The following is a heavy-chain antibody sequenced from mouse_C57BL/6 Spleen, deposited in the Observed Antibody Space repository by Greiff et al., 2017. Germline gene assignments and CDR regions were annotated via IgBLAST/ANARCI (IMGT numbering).Heavy chain of an antibody. CDR3: SRDNYCDSSSHDY. Sequence: VQLQQPGAELVKPGASVKLSCKASGYTFTSYWMHWVKQRPGRGLEWIGMIDPNSGGTKYNEKFKSKATLTVDTPSSTAYMQLSSLTSEDSAVYYCSRDNYCDSSSHDYWGKSTTLTVAS. CDR1: GYTFTSYW. V-gene: IGHV1-72*01. CDR2: IDPNSGGT. D-gene: IGHD1-1*01. J-gene: IGHJ2*01.